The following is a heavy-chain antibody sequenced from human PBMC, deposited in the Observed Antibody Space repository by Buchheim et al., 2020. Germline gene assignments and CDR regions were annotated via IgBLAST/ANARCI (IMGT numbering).Heavy chain of an antibody. CDR1: GFTLSGYW. CDR2: INSDGSST. Sequence: EVQLAESGGGLVQPGGSPRLSCAASGFTLSGYWMHWVRQPPGKGLVWLSRINSDGSSTTYADSVRGRFTISTANAKNTLYLQMSSLRGDDTAVYYCARGAYSLDSWGPGTL. J-gene: IGHJ4*02. V-gene: IGHV3-74*01. CDR3: ARGAYSLDS.